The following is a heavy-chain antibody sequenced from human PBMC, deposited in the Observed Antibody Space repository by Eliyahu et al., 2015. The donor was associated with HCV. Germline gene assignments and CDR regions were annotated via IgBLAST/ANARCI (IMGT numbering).Heavy chain of an antibody. CDR3: VKVAQPWAAAGGGGMGV. Sequence: QVQLVESGGGVVQPGRSLRLXCAASGFSFXXXSMHWVRQAPGKGLEWVALIWYDGRSKYYADSVKGRFTISRDNSKDTLYVQMNSLRVEDTAVYFCVKVAQPWAAAGGGGMGVWGQGTTVTVSS. J-gene: IGHJ6*02. D-gene: IGHD6-25*01. CDR1: GFSFXXXS. V-gene: IGHV3-33*06. CDR2: IWYDGRSK.